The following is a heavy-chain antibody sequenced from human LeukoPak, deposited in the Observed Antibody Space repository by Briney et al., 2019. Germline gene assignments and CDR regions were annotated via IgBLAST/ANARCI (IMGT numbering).Heavy chain of an antibody. D-gene: IGHD3-22*01. CDR2: ISAYSGNT. Sequence: ASVKVSCKASGDTFTSYGISWVRQAPGQELEWMGWISAYSGNTNYAQKLQGRVTMTTDTSTSTAYMELRSLRSDDTAVYYCARAQYYYDSSGYYVLGAFDILGQGTMVTVSS. CDR1: GDTFTSYG. CDR3: ARAQYYYDSSGYYVLGAFDI. J-gene: IGHJ3*02. V-gene: IGHV1-18*01.